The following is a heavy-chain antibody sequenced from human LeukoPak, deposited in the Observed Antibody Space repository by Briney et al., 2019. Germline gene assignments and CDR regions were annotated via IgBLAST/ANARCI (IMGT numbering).Heavy chain of an antibody. J-gene: IGHJ5*02. V-gene: IGHV4-61*02. CDR3: ARGTYDSGSYYGHWFDP. CDR1: GGSISSGSYY. CDR2: IYSSGST. D-gene: IGHD3-10*01. Sequence: PSETLSLTCTVSGGSISSGSYYWSWIRQPAGKGLEWIGRIYSSGSTNYNPSLKSRVTMSVDTSKNQFSLKLRSMTAADTAVYYCARGTYDSGSYYGHWFDPWGQGTLVTVSS.